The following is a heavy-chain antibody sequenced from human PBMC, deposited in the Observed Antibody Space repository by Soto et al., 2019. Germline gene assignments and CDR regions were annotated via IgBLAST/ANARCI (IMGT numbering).Heavy chain of an antibody. CDR1: GFSIISGYY. CDR2: IYYSGST. CDR3: ARSPGYCSSTSCSSPYYYYGMDV. J-gene: IGHJ6*02. Sequence: SDTLSLTCAVSGFSIISGYYWGWIRQPPVKGLEWIGNIYYSGSTYYNPSLKSRVTISVDTSKNQFSLKLSSVTAADTAVYYCARSPGYCSSTSCSSPYYYYGMDVWGQGTTVTVSS. D-gene: IGHD2-2*01. V-gene: IGHV4-38-2*01.